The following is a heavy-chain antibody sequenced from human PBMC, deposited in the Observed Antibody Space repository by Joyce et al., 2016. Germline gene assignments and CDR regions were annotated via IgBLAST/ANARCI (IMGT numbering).Heavy chain of an antibody. V-gene: IGHV3-74*01. CDR3: ARDQVPPGYTYYY. D-gene: IGHD5-18*01. J-gene: IGHJ4*02. CDR1: GFTFSSYW. Sequence: EVQLVESGGGLVQPGGSLRLSCAASGFTFSSYWMHWVRQAPGKGLVWVSRIKSDGSSKSYADSVKGRFTISRDNAKNTVYRQMNSLGAEDSAVYYCARDQVPPGYTYYYWGQGTLVTVSS. CDR2: IKSDGSSK.